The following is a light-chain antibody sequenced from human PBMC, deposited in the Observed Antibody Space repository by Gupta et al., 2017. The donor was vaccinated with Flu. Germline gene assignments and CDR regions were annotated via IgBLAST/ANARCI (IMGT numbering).Light chain of an antibody. CDR1: SSDVGSYNL. J-gene: IGLJ1*01. Sequence: QSPLTQPASVSGSPGQSITISCPGTSSDVGSYNLVSWYQQHPGKAPKLMIYEGSKRPSGVSNRFSGSKSGNTASLTISGLQAEDEADYYCCSYAGSSTYVFGTGTKVTVL. CDR2: EGS. V-gene: IGLV2-23*01. CDR3: CSYAGSSTYV.